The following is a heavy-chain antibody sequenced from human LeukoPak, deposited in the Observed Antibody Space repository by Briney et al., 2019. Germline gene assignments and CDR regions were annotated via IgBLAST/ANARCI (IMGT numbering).Heavy chain of an antibody. J-gene: IGHJ4*02. Sequence: GSLGLSCAASGFTFSDYYMSWIRQAPGKGLGWVSYISSSGKNIYYADSVKGRFTISRDNAKNSLYLQMNSLRAEDTAVYYCARGSQGYSSGRYGSYCDYWGQGTLVTVSS. CDR2: ISSSGKNI. CDR3: ARGSQGYSSGRYGSYCDY. CDR1: GFTFSDYY. D-gene: IGHD6-19*01. V-gene: IGHV3-11*01.